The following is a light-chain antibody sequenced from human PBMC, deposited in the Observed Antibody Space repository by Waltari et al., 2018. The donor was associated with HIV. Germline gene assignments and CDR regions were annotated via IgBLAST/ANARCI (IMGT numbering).Light chain of an antibody. J-gene: IGKJ5*01. V-gene: IGKV3-11*01. CDR2: YAS. CDR3: QQRSNWIT. CDR1: QSVRNY. Sequence: ENVLTQSPATLSLSPGERATLSCRASQSVRNYLAWFQQKPGQPPRLLIYYASNRATGVPDRFSGSGSGTDVTLTISNLEPEDFAVDYCQQRSNWITFGQGTRLEIK.